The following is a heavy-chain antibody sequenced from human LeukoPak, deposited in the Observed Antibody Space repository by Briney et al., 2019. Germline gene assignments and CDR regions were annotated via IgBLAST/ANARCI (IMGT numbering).Heavy chain of an antibody. CDR3: ARGRATGRSGGDY. CDR1: GFTFSSCS. V-gene: IGHV3-48*02. Sequence: GGSLRLSCAASGFTFSSCSMNWVSQAPGKGLEWVSYISSGSSSIHYADSVKGRFTISRDNAENSLYLQMNSLRDEDTAVYYCARGRATGRSGGDYWGQGTLVTVSS. CDR2: ISSGSSSI. J-gene: IGHJ4*02. D-gene: IGHD3-9*01.